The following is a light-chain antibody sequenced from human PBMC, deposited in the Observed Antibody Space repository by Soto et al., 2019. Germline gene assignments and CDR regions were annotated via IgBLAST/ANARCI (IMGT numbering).Light chain of an antibody. CDR2: GAS. CDR1: QSVSSN. CDR3: QQYDNWPPVT. J-gene: IGKJ4*01. V-gene: IGKV3-15*01. Sequence: EIVMTQSPAALSVSPGERATLSCRASQSVSSNLAWYQQKPGQAPRLLIYGASTRATDIPARFSASGSGTEFTLTITSLEPEDFAVYYCQQYDNWPPVTFGGG.